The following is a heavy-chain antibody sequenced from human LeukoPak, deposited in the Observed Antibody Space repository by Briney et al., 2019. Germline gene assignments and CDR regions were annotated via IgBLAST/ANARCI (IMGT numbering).Heavy chain of an antibody. J-gene: IGHJ6*03. Sequence: SVKVSCKASGGTFSSYAISWVRQAPGQGLGWMGGIIPIFGTANYAQKFQGRVTITADESTSTAYMELSSLRSEDTAVYYCAREVSGSYPYYYYYMDVWGKGTTVTISS. V-gene: IGHV1-69*13. D-gene: IGHD3-16*02. CDR3: AREVSGSYPYYYYYMDV. CDR2: IIPIFGTA. CDR1: GGTFSSYA.